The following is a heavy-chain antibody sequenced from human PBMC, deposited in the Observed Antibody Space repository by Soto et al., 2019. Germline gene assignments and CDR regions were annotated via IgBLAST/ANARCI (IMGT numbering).Heavy chain of an antibody. J-gene: IGHJ4*02. CDR1: GFSLTASETR. CDR3: AGRLRADYAFDF. Sequence: SSPRGEPTQTLTLTCTVSGFSLTASETRVSWIRQPPGEALEWLARIDWDDETFYSTSLKTRLTISKDTPKNQVVLTISNMDPVDTATYYCAGRLRADYAFDFWGQGALVTVSS. V-gene: IGHV2-70*04. CDR2: IDWDDET. D-gene: IGHD4-17*01.